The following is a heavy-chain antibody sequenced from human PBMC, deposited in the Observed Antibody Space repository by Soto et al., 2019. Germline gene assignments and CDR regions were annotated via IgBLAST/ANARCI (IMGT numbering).Heavy chain of an antibody. CDR2: IYYSGST. J-gene: IGHJ4*02. CDR3: ARESLTTVTGYDY. Sequence: QVQLQESGPGLVKPSQTLSLTCTVSGGSISSGDYYWSWIRQPPGKGLEWIGYIYYSGSTYYNPSLMSRVXXSXDXXKTPFSLTLSSVTAADTAVYYCARESLTTVTGYDYWGQGTLVTVSS. CDR1: GGSISSGDYY. V-gene: IGHV4-30-4*01. D-gene: IGHD4-17*01.